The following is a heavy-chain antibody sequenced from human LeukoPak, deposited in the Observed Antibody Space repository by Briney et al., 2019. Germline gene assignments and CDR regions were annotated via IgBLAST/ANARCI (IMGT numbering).Heavy chain of an antibody. CDR2: ISSSSSYI. CDR3: ARLGDYMVQN. CDR1: GFTFSSYS. J-gene: IGHJ4*02. Sequence: RTGGSLRLSCAASGFTFSSYSMNWVRQAPGKGLEWVSSISSSSSYIYYADSVKGRFTISRANAKNSLYLQMNSLRAEDTAVYYCARLGDYMVQNWGQGTLVTVSS. D-gene: IGHD4-17*01. V-gene: IGHV3-21*01.